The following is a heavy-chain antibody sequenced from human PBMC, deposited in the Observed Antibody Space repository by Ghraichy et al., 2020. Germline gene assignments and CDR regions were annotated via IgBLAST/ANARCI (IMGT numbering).Heavy chain of an antibody. J-gene: IGHJ4*02. CDR2: ISAYNGNT. D-gene: IGHD3-10*01. V-gene: IGHV1-18*04. CDR1: GYTFTSYG. Sequence: ASVKVSCKASGYTFTSYGISWVRQAPGQGLEWMGWISAYNGNTNYAQKLQGRVTMTTDTSTSTAYMELRSLRSDDTAVYYCARDYDPAHYYGSGSYYNSPFDYWGQGTLVTVSS. CDR3: ARDYDPAHYYGSGSYYNSPFDY.